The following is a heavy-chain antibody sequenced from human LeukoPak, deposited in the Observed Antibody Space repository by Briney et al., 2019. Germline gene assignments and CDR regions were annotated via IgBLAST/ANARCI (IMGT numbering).Heavy chain of an antibody. D-gene: IGHD2-15*01. Sequence: TSETLSLTCTVSGGSISSGGYYWSWIRQPPGKGLEWIGEINHSGSTNYNPSLKSRVTISVDTSKNQFSLKLSSVTAADTAVYYCARGLVVVVAATPAFGYYYYGMDVWGQGTTVTVSS. CDR3: ARGLVVVVAATPAFGYYYYGMDV. CDR2: INHSGST. J-gene: IGHJ6*02. CDR1: GGSISSGGYY. V-gene: IGHV4-39*07.